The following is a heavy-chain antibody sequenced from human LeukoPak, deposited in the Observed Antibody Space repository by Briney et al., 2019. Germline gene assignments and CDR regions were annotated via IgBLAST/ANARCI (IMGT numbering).Heavy chain of an antibody. V-gene: IGHV3-23*01. CDR2: ISGSGGST. CDR3: VKARGTAYYGDFDY. Sequence: PGGSLRLSRAASGFTFSSYAMSWVRQAPGKGLEWVSAISGSGGSTYYADSVKGRFTISRDNSKNTLYLQMNSLRAEDTAVHYCVKARGTAYYGDFDYWGQGTLVTVSS. D-gene: IGHD4-17*01. J-gene: IGHJ4*02. CDR1: GFTFSSYA.